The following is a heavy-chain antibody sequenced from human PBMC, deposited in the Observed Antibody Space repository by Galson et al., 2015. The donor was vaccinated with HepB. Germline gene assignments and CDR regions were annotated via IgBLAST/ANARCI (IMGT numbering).Heavy chain of an antibody. CDR1: GYTFNNYG. Sequence: SVKVSCKASGYTFNNYGINWVRQGPGQGLEWMGWISVYNGNTNYAQKLQGRATVTTDTSTTTVHMEVRSLRSDDTAVYYCARARRRTSVEAPSEFDYWGQGTMVTVSS. CDR2: ISVYNGNT. V-gene: IGHV1-18*01. J-gene: IGHJ4*02. CDR3: ARARRRTSVEAPSEFDY. D-gene: IGHD4-23*01.